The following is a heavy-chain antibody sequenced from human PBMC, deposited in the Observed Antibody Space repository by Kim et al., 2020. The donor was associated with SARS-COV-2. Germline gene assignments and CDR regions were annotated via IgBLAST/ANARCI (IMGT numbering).Heavy chain of an antibody. D-gene: IGHD3-22*01. J-gene: IGHJ4*02. CDR2: IIPIFGTA. Sequence: SVKVSCKASGCTFSSYAISWVRQAPGQGLEWMGGIIPIFGTANYAQKFQGRVTITADKSTSTAYMELSSLRSEETAVYYCAGSPSEPYDSSGYFFDDWGQGTLVTVSS. CDR1: GCTFSSYA. V-gene: IGHV1-69*06. CDR3: AGSPSEPYDSSGYFFDD.